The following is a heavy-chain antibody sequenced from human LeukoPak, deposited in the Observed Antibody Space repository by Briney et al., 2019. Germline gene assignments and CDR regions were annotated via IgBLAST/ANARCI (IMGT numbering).Heavy chain of an antibody. J-gene: IGHJ4*02. V-gene: IGHV3-30*02. CDR1: GFTFSTYG. CDR2: IRYDGSNK. CDR3: AKGEGYCSGGSCYFDY. D-gene: IGHD2-15*01. Sequence: GGSLRLSCAASGFTFSTYGMHWVRQAPGKGLEWVAFIRYDGSNKYYADSVKGRFTSSGDNSKNTLYLQMNSLRAEDRAVYYCAKGEGYCSGGSCYFDYWGQGTLVTVSS.